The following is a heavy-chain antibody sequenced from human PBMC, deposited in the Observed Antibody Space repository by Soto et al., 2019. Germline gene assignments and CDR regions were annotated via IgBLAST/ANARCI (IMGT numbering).Heavy chain of an antibody. CDR1: PFIFTDYS. CDR2: TSSTGRYI. V-gene: IGHV3-21*01. J-gene: IGHJ1*01. CDR3: ARDPADLWEPDQYFQH. D-gene: IGHD1-26*01. Sequence: WGSMRLPCAPSPFIFTDYSVNWVRQVPAVGLEWVSFTSSTGRYINYADSLEGRFTISRDNAKNSLYLQMDSLRAEDTAVYYCARDPADLWEPDQYFQHLDQGTLVTVSS.